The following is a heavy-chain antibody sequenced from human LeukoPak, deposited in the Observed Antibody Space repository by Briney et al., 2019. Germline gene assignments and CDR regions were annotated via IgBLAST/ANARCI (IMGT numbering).Heavy chain of an antibody. Sequence: ASVKVSCKASGYTFTSYDFNWVRQATGQGLEWMGWMNPYNDNTGYAQKFQGRVTITSNTSISTAYMELSSLRSDDTAVYYCARGPLSNYVDYWGQGTLVTVSS. D-gene: IGHD3-16*02. V-gene: IGHV1-8*03. J-gene: IGHJ4*02. CDR1: GYTFTSYD. CDR2: MNPYNDNT. CDR3: ARGPLSNYVDY.